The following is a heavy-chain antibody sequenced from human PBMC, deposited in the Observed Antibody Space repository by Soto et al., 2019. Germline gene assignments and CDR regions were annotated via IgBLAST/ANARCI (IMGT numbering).Heavy chain of an antibody. CDR1: GFTFSSYA. CDR2: ISGSGGST. J-gene: IGHJ6*03. D-gene: IGHD3-3*01. Sequence: GGSLRLSCAASGFTFSSYAMSWVRQAPGKGLEWVSAISGSGGSTYYADSVKGRFTISRDNSKNTLYLQMNSLRAEDTAVYYYAKDAITIFGVAHSWYYYYYMDVWGKGTTVTVSS. CDR3: AKDAITIFGVAHSWYYYYYMDV. V-gene: IGHV3-23*01.